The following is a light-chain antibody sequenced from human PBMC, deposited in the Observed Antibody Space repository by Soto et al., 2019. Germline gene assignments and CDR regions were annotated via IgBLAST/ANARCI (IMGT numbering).Light chain of an antibody. CDR3: CSYAGSYTWV. CDR2: DVS. J-gene: IGLJ2*01. CDR1: SSDVGAYNY. V-gene: IGLV2-11*01. Sequence: QSALTQPHSVSGSPGQSVTISCTGTSSDVGAYNYVSWYQQHPGKAPKLMIFDVSKRPSGVPDRFSGSKSGNTASLTISGLQAEDEDDYSCCSYAGSYTWVFGGGTKLTVL.